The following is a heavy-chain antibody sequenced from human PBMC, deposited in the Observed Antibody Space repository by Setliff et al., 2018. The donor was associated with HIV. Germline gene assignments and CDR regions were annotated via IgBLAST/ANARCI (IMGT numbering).Heavy chain of an antibody. J-gene: IGHJ5*02. CDR3: ARDPTAPSITIFGVVGATYWFDP. Sequence: ASVKVSCKASGYNFNNHGITWVRQAPGRGLEWVGWIGYNGNTNYAQKFQGRVTMTTDTSTNTAYMDLTSLKSDDTAVYYCARDPTAPSITIFGVVGATYWFDPWGPGTLVTFS. CDR2: IGYNGNT. V-gene: IGHV1-18*01. D-gene: IGHD3-3*01. CDR1: GYNFNNHG.